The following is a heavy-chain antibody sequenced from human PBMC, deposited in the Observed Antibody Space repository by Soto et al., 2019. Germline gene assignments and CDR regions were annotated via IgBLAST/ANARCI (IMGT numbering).Heavy chain of an antibody. CDR3: AKVSWYFDL. V-gene: IGHV3-30*18. CDR1: GFTFSSYG. D-gene: IGHD6-13*01. J-gene: IGHJ4*02. Sequence: GGSLRLSCAASGFTFSSYGMHWVRQAPGKGLEWVAVISYDGSNKYYADSVKGRFTISRDNSKNTLYLQMNSLRAEDTAVYHCAKVSWYFDLWSQGSQVTVSS. CDR2: ISYDGSNK.